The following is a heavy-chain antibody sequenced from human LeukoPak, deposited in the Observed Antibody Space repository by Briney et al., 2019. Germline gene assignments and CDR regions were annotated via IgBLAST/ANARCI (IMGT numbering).Heavy chain of an antibody. CDR1: GFTFSSYW. D-gene: IGHD3-10*01. V-gene: IGHV3-7*01. CDR3: ARSSDGLWFGELSDWFDP. J-gene: IGHJ5*02. Sequence: GGSLRLSCAASGFTFSSYWMSWVRQAPGKGLEWVANIKQDGSEKYYVDSVKGRFTISRDNAKNSLYLQMNSLRAEDTAVYYCARSSDGLWFGELSDWFDPWGQGTLVTVSS. CDR2: IKQDGSEK.